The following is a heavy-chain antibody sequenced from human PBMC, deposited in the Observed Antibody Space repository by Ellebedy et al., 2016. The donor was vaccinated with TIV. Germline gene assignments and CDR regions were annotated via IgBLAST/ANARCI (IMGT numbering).Heavy chain of an antibody. CDR1: GFPFSTSV. CDR2: ITGSGNNT. CDR3: AIERPSTRRYHGDYFDS. J-gene: IGHJ4*02. Sequence: GESLKISCAASGFPFSTSVMNWVRQAPGKGLEWVASITGSGNNTFYADSVRGRVTISRDNSKNTLFLQMKSLRAEDRAVYYCAIERPSTRRYHGDYFDSWGQGILVTVSS. D-gene: IGHD2/OR15-2a*01. V-gene: IGHV3-23*01.